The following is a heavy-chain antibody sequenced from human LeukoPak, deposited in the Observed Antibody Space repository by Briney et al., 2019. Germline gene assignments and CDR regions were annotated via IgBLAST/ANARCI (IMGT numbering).Heavy chain of an antibody. CDR3: AKEAYCSSTSCLGLLDY. V-gene: IGHV3-23*01. CDR1: GFTFSSYA. CDR2: ISGSGGST. D-gene: IGHD2-2*01. J-gene: IGHJ4*02. Sequence: PGGSLRLSCAASGFTFSSYAMSWVRQAPGKGLEWVSAISGSGGSTYYADSVKGRFTISRDNSKNTLYLQMNSLRAEDTAVYYCAKEAYCSSTSCLGLLDYWGQGTLVTVSS.